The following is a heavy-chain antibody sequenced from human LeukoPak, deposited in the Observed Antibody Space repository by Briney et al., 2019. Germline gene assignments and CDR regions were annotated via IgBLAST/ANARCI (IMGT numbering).Heavy chain of an antibody. CDR2: ISYDGSNK. CDR1: GFTFSSYA. D-gene: IGHD2-15*01. J-gene: IGHJ4*02. CDR3: ARELDIVVVVAATHGSYFDC. Sequence: GGSLRLSCAASGFTFSSYAMHWVRQAPGKGLEWVADISYDGSNKYYADSVKGRFTISRDNSKNTLYLQMNSQRAEDTAVYYCARELDIVVVVAATHGSYFDCWGQGTLVTVSS. V-gene: IGHV3-30*04.